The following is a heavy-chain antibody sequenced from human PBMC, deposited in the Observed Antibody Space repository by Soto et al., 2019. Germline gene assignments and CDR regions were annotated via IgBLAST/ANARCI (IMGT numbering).Heavy chain of an antibody. Sequence: QVQLVQSGAEVKKPGASVTVSCKTSGYTFSNYGINWVRQAPGQGLEWMGWISGYNGNTNYAQAVQGRVTMTTDTSTVTEYMELRSLKSDDTAIYYCARFIMVGSWFDPNYYHGMDVWGQGTTVTVAS. CDR2: ISGYNGNT. CDR1: GYTFSNYG. D-gene: IGHD2-15*01. CDR3: ARFIMVGSWFDPNYYHGMDV. V-gene: IGHV1-18*01. J-gene: IGHJ6*02.